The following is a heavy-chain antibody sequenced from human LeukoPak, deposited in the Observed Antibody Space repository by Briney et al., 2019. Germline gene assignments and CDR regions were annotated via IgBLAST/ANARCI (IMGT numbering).Heavy chain of an antibody. CDR2: ISGSGGGT. CDR3: AKRGVVIRVILVGFHKEANYFES. Sequence: PGGSLRLSCAVSGITLSNYGMSWVRQAPGKGLEWVAGISGSGGGTKYADSVKGRFTISRDNSKNTLFLQMTSLRPDDTAVYSCAKRGVVIRVILVGFHKEANYFESWGRGALVTVSS. CDR1: GITLSNYG. D-gene: IGHD3-22*01. V-gene: IGHV3-23*01. J-gene: IGHJ4*02.